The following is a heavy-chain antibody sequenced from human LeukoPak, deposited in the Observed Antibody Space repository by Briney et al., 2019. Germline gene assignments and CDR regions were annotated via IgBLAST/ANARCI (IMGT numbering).Heavy chain of an antibody. D-gene: IGHD3-10*01. CDR2: ISYDGSNK. Sequence: GGSLGLSCAASGFTFSSYGMHWVRQAPGKGLEWVAVISYDGSNKYYADSVKGRFTISRDNSKNTLHLQMNSLRAEDTAVYYCAKDLSGAGVDYWGQGTLVTVSS. CDR1: GFTFSSYG. J-gene: IGHJ4*02. V-gene: IGHV3-30*18. CDR3: AKDLSGAGVDY.